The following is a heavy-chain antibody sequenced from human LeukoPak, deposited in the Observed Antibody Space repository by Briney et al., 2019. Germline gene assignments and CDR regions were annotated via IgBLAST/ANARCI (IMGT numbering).Heavy chain of an antibody. D-gene: IGHD3-22*01. V-gene: IGHV3-11*04. CDR1: GFTFSDYY. CDR2: ISSSGSTI. J-gene: IGHJ4*02. Sequence: SGGSLRLSFAASGFTFSDYYMSWIRQAPGKGLEWVSYISSSGSTIYYADSVKGRFTISRDNAKNSLYLQMNSLRAEDTAVYYCARLTMIVTNDDYWGQGTLVTVSS. CDR3: ARLTMIVTNDDY.